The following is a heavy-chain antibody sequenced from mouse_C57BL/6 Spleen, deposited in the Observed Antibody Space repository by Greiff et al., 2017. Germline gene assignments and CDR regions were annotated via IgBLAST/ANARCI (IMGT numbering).Heavy chain of an antibody. J-gene: IGHJ2*01. Sequence: VQLQQSGAELVRPGTSVKVSCKASGYTFTNYLIEWVKQRPGQGLEWIGVINPGSGGTNYNEKFKGKATLTADKSSSTAYMQLSSLTSEDSAVYFWARYGYYDGYWGQGTTLTVSS. CDR1: GYTFTNYL. CDR2: INPGSGGT. CDR3: ARYGYYDGY. D-gene: IGHD1-1*01. V-gene: IGHV1-54*01.